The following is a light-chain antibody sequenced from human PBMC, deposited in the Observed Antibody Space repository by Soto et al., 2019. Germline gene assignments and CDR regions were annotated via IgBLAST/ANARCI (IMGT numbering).Light chain of an antibody. CDR2: DVS. CDR3: SSYTSSSTVV. CDR1: NNDVGGYNY. J-gene: IGLJ2*01. V-gene: IGLV2-14*01. Sequence: QSALTQPASVSGSHGQSITISCTGTNNDVGGYNYVSWYQQHPGKAPKLMIFDVSHRPSGVSNRFSGSKSGNTASLTISGLQAEDEADYYCSSYTSSSTVVFGGGTKLTVL.